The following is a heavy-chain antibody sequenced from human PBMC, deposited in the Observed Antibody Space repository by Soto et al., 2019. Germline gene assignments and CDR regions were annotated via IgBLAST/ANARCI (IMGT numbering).Heavy chain of an antibody. CDR3: ARRRVINYAFDI. J-gene: IGHJ3*02. V-gene: IGHV4-39*01. CDR2: IYYSGST. D-gene: IGHD3-22*01. CDR1: GGSISSSSYY. Sequence: QLQLQESGPGLVKPSETLSLTCTVSGGSISSSSYYWGWIRQPPGKGLEWIGSIYYSGSTYYNPSLKSRVTISVDTSKNQFSLKLSSVTAADTAVYYCARRRVINYAFDIWGQGTMVTVSS.